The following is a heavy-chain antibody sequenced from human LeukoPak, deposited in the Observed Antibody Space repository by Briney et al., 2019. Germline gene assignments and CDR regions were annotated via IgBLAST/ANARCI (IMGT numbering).Heavy chain of an antibody. CDR3: ARMTVSGRDNWFDP. CDR2: LNPNSGNT. CDR1: GYTFTSYG. D-gene: IGHD6-19*01. V-gene: IGHV1-8*03. J-gene: IGHJ5*02. Sequence: GASVKVSCKTSGYTFTSYGINWVRQATGQGLEGMGWLNPNSGNTGYAQKFQGRVTITRNTPINTAYMELSSLRSEDTAVYYCARMTVSGRDNWFDPWGQGTLVTVSS.